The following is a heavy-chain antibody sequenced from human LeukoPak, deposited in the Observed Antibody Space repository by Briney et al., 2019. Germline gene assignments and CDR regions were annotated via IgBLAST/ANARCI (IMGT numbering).Heavy chain of an antibody. CDR3: AKDFSSGYYYFDY. J-gene: IGHJ4*02. Sequence: GGSLRLSCAASGFTFSSYSMNWVRQAPGKGLEWVSSISSSSSYIYYADSVKGQFTISRDNAKNSLYLQMNSLRPEDTALYYCAKDFSSGYYYFDYWGQGTLVTVSS. V-gene: IGHV3-21*04. CDR1: GFTFSSYS. D-gene: IGHD3-22*01. CDR2: ISSSSSYI.